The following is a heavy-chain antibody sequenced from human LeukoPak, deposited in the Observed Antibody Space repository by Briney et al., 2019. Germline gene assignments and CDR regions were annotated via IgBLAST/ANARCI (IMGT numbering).Heavy chain of an antibody. CDR2: ISSSGSTI. D-gene: IGHD5-24*01. CDR3: ARDGSPEMATANFDY. Sequence: PGGSLRLSCAASGFTFSDYYMSWIRQAPGKGLEWVPYISSSGSTIYYADSVKGRFTISRDNAKNSLYLQMNSLRAEDTAVYYCARDGSPEMATANFDYWGQGTLVTVSS. V-gene: IGHV3-11*01. J-gene: IGHJ4*02. CDR1: GFTFSDYY.